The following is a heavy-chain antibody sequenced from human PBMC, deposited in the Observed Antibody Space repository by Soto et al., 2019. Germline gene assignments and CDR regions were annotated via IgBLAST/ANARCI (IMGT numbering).Heavy chain of an antibody. V-gene: IGHV1-46*01. CDR2: INPSGGST. D-gene: IGHD3-22*01. CDR1: GYTFTSYY. Sequence: ASVKVSCKASGYTFTSYYMHWARQAPGQGLEWMGIINPSGGSTSYAQKFQGRVTMTRDTSTSTVYMELSSLRSEDTAVYYCARVSGYYDSSGLDAFDIWGQGTMVTVSS. CDR3: ARVSGYYDSSGLDAFDI. J-gene: IGHJ3*02.